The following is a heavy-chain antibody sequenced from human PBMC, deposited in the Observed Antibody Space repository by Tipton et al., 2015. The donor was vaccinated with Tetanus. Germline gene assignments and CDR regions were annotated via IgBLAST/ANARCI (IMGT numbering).Heavy chain of an antibody. CDR3: ARANNDYPKKGPSDY. Sequence: GLVKPSETLSLTCTVSGSSISRSSHYWTWIRQPPGKEPEWVGYVYHSGATNYHPSLKSRLAISADTSKNQFSLNLRSVITADTAVYYCARANNDYPKKGPSDYWGQGILVIVSS. CDR2: VYHSGAT. CDR1: GSSISRSSHY. D-gene: IGHD5-12*01. V-gene: IGHV4-61*01. J-gene: IGHJ4*02.